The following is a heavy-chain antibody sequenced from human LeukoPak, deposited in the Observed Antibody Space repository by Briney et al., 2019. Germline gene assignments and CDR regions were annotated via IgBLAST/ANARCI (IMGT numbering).Heavy chain of an antibody. J-gene: IGHJ4*02. CDR2: INPNSGGT. V-gene: IGHV1-2*02. CDR3: ARPCSSTSCYRY. CDR1: GYTFTGYY. Sequence: GASVKVSCKASGYTFTGYYMHWVRRAPGQGLEWMGWINPNSGGTNYAQKFQGRVTMTRDTSISTAYMELSRLRSDDTAVYYCARPCSSTSCYRYWGQGTLVTVSS. D-gene: IGHD2-2*01.